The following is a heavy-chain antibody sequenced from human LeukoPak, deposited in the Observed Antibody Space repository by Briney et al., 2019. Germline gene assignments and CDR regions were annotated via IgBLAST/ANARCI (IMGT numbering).Heavy chain of an antibody. D-gene: IGHD3-16*01. CDR3: ESGGGGLYSLDY. Sequence: SQTLSLTCAISGDSVSSNSAAWNWIRQSPSRGLEWPGRTYYKSKWYNDYAVSVKSRITVSPDTSKNQFSLHLNSVTPEDTAVYYCESGGGGLYSLDYGAQGPLATVPS. J-gene: IGHJ4*02. CDR2: TYYKSKWYN. V-gene: IGHV6-1*01. CDR1: GDSVSSNSAA.